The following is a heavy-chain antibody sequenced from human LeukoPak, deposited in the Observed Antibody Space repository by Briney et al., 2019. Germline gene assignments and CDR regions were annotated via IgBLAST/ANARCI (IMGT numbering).Heavy chain of an antibody. CDR2: IKNDGSGI. V-gene: IGHV3-74*01. CDR3: ARERGVSHPFDY. CDR1: GFSFSNTW. J-gene: IGHJ4*02. Sequence: PGGSLRLSCAASGFSFSNTWMHWVRQAPGKGLVWVARIKNDGSGIIYADFVQGRFTISRDNARNTLYLQMDSLRAEDTAVYYCARERGVSHPFDYWGQGTLVTVSS. D-gene: IGHD2-8*01.